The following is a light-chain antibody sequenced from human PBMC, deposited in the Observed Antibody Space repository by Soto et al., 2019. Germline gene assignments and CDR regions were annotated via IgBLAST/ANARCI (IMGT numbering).Light chain of an antibody. CDR1: QIISND. CDR3: QQNNKWPPVT. CDR2: GAS. Sequence: EVVMTQSPATVSVSPGEGVILSCRASQIISNDLAWYQQKPGQAPRLLIYGASTRATGVPARFSGGGSGTEFTLTISSLQSEDFAFYYCQQNNKWPPVTFGGGTKVEIK. J-gene: IGKJ4*01. V-gene: IGKV3-15*01.